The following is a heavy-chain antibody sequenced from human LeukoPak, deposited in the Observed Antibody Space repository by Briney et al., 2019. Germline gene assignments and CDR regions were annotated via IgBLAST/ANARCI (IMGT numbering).Heavy chain of an antibody. CDR1: GFTFSSYA. D-gene: IGHD2-15*01. Sequence: GGSLRLSCAASGFTFSSYAMSWVRQAPGKGLEWVSAISGSGGSTYYADSVKGRFTISRDNSKNTLDLQMNGLRAEDAAVNYCAKPGAGGPSLAFDIWGQGTMVTVSS. V-gene: IGHV3-23*01. CDR2: ISGSGGST. CDR3: AKPGAGGPSLAFDI. J-gene: IGHJ3*02.